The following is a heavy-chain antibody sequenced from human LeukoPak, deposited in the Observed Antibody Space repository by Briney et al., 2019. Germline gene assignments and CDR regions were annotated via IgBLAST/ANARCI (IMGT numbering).Heavy chain of an antibody. V-gene: IGHV3-30-3*01. CDR1: GFTFSTYA. Sequence: PGGSLRLSCAASGFTFSTYAMHWVRQAPGKGLEWVAVVSNDAYNKYYADSVKGRFTISRNNSRNTLYLQMNSLRPEDTAVYYCARGSGSGWPLDRWGQGALVTVSS. J-gene: IGHJ5*02. CDR2: VSNDAYNK. CDR3: ARGSGSGWPLDR. D-gene: IGHD6-19*01.